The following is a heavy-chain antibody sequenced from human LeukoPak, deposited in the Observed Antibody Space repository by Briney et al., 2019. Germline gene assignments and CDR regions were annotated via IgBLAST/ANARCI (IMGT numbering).Heavy chain of an antibody. Sequence: ASVKVSCKASGYTFTSYDIHWVRQATGQGLEWMGRMNPNRGDTDYAQKFQGRVTMTRDTSISTAYMELSSLRSEDTAMYFCVTEGYCTSDSCYAHWGQGTLVTVSS. CDR2: MNPNRGDT. J-gene: IGHJ4*02. V-gene: IGHV1-8*01. CDR1: GYTFTSYD. CDR3: VTEGYCTSDSCYAH. D-gene: IGHD2-2*01.